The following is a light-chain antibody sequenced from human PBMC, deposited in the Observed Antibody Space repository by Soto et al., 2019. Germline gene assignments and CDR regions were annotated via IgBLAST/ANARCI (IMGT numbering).Light chain of an antibody. CDR2: EVS. CDR1: SSDVGGYNY. Sequence: QSALTQPPSASGSPGQSVTISCTGTSSDVGGYNYVSWYQHHPGKAPKLMIYEVSKRPSGVPERFSGSKSGNTASLTVSGLQAEDEADYYCRSYAGSNNYVFGTGTKLTVL. CDR3: RSYAGSNNYV. J-gene: IGLJ1*01. V-gene: IGLV2-8*01.